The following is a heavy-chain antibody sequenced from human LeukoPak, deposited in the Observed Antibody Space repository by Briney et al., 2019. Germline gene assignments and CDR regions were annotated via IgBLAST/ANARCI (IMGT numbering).Heavy chain of an antibody. Sequence: SETLSLTCTVSGGSISYYYWNWIRQPPGKGPEWIGFVFSTGDTDYNPSLKSRVAISVDTSKNQVSLKLNSVTAADTAVYYCARDVSGSDYAGGEAFDIWGQGTMVTVSS. CDR3: ARDVSGSDYAGGEAFDI. J-gene: IGHJ3*02. CDR2: VFSTGDT. D-gene: IGHD5-12*01. V-gene: IGHV4-59*01. CDR1: GGSISYYY.